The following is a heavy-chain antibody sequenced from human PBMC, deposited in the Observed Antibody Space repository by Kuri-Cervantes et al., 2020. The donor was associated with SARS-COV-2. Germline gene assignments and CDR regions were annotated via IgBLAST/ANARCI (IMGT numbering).Heavy chain of an antibody. Sequence: SVKVSCKASGGTFSSYTISWVRQAPGQGLEWMGGIIPIFGTANYAQKFQGRVTITADKSTSTAYMELSSLRSEDTAVYYCASTGYDFWSHRGGVDYWGQGTLVTVSS. CDR1: GGTFSSYT. V-gene: IGHV1-69*06. CDR3: ASTGYDFWSHRGGVDY. CDR2: IIPIFGTA. J-gene: IGHJ4*02. D-gene: IGHD3-3*01.